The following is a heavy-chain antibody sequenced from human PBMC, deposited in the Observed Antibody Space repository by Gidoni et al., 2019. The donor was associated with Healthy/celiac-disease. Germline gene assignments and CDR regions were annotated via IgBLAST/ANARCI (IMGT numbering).Heavy chain of an antibody. CDR1: EFPFSNYA. J-gene: IGHJ3*02. D-gene: IGHD2-2*01. Sequence: EVQLLQSGGTLVQPGGSLRLSCAASEFPFSNYAMAWVRQAPGKGLEWVSTITSSGDSTVYVDSVRGRFTISRDNSKNTLYMQMNSLRAEDTAVYHCAKDISSTWHNVFDIWGQGTMVTVSS. CDR3: AKDISSTWHNVFDI. V-gene: IGHV3-23*01. CDR2: ITSSGDST.